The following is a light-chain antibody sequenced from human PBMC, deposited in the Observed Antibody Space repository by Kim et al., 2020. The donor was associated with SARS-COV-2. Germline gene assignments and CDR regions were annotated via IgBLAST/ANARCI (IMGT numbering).Light chain of an antibody. J-gene: IGKJ3*01. Sequence: IVLTQSPGTLSVSPGEKATLSCRASQSLSSPYLAWYQQRHGQAPSLLISRASLRATGVPDRFSGSGSRTDFTLTISRVETEDSAMYYCQQYDRPPVTFGPGTKVDIK. CDR1: QSLSSPY. V-gene: IGKV3-20*01. CDR3: QQYDRPPVT. CDR2: RAS.